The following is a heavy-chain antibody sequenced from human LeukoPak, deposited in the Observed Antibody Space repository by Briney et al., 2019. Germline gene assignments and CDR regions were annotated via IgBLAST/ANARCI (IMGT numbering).Heavy chain of an antibody. CDR1: GYPFTGYY. CDR2: INPNSGGT. D-gene: IGHD1-26*01. CDR3: ARDSGSYYNY. J-gene: IGHJ4*02. V-gene: IGHV1-2*02. Sequence: ASVKVSCKASGYPFTGYYMHWVRQAPGQGLEWMGWINPNSGGTNYAQKFQGRVTMTRDTSISTAYMELSRLRSDDTAVYYCARDSGSYYNYWGQGTLVTVSS.